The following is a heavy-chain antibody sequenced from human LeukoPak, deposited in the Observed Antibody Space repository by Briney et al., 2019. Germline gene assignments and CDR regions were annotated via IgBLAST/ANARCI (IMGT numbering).Heavy chain of an antibody. CDR2: INHSGST. Sequence: SETLSLTCAVYGGSFSGYYWSWVRQPSGKGLEWIGEINHSGSTYYNPSLKSRVTISIDTSKNQFYLKLSSLTAADTAVYYCARRDDSSGYHKIFDYWGPGTLVTVSS. D-gene: IGHD3-22*01. V-gene: IGHV4-34*01. CDR1: GGSFSGYY. J-gene: IGHJ4*02. CDR3: ARRDDSSGYHKIFDY.